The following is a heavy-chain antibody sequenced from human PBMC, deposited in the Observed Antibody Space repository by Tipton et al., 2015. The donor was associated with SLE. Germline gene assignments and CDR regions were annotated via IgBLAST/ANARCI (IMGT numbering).Heavy chain of an antibody. Sequence: TLSLTCTVYGGSFSCFYWSWIRQPPGKGLEWIGEINHSGSTNYNPSLKSRVTMSVDTSKNQLSLKLTSVTAADTAVYYCARGPSGNSGYEPMDVWGKGTTVTVAS. CDR3: ARGPSGNSGYEPMDV. V-gene: IGHV4-34*09. J-gene: IGHJ6*04. D-gene: IGHD5-12*01. CDR2: INHSGST. CDR1: GGSFSCFY.